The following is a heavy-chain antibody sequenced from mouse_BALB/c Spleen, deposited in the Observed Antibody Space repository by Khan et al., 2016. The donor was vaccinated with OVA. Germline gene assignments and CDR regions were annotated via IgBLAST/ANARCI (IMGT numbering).Heavy chain of an antibody. Sequence: QVQLKQSGPGLVAPSQSLSITCTVSGFSLTSDGVSWVRQPPGKGLEWLGVIWGDGSTNYHSALRSRLSIRKDNSKSQVFLKLDSLQTDDTATYYCSKLRVFYFDSWGQGTTLTVSS. CDR1: GFSLTSDG. CDR3: SKLRVFYFDS. V-gene: IGHV2-3*01. CDR2: IWGDGST. J-gene: IGHJ2*01.